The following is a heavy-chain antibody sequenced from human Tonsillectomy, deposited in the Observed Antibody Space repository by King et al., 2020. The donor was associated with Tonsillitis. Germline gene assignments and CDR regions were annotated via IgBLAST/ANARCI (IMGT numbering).Heavy chain of an antibody. V-gene: IGHV1-69*01. CDR2: VVPTLSAT. CDR3: ATRRVTTGVFDS. D-gene: IGHD1-1*01. J-gene: IGHJ4*02. CDR1: GGTFTNHL. Sequence: QLVQSGADVKKPGSAVTVSCKASGGTFTNHLISWIRQAPGQGLEWVGGVVPTLSATMYAQKFEGRVTITADESTTTAYMDLSSLTSDDTAVYYCATRRVTTGVFDSGGQGTLVTVSA.